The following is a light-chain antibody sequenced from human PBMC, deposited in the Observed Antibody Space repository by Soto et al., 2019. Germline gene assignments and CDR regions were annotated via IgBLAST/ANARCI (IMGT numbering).Light chain of an antibody. CDR2: GAS. CDR3: QQYGSSPAT. CDR1: QSVSSSY. J-gene: IGKJ1*01. V-gene: IGKV3-20*01. Sequence: EIVLTQSPGTLSLSPGERATLSCRASQSVSSSYLAWYQQKPGQAPRLLIYGASSRATGIPDRFSGSGSGTDFTLTISRLEPEDFAVYYCQQYGSSPATFGQRTKVEIK.